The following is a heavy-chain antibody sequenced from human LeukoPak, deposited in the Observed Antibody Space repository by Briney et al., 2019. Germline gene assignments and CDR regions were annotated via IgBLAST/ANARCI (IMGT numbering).Heavy chain of an antibody. CDR1: GYSFTNYL. CDR3: ATLKGGEDTEIDY. J-gene: IGHJ4*02. Sequence: GEALKISCKGSGYSFTNYLIGWVRQMPGKGLEWSGIIYAGDSETKYSPSFQGKVTISADKSTSTAYLQWSSLKASDSAIYYCATLKGGEDTEIDYWGQGTLVTVSS. D-gene: IGHD3-16*01. CDR2: IYAGDSET. V-gene: IGHV5-51*01.